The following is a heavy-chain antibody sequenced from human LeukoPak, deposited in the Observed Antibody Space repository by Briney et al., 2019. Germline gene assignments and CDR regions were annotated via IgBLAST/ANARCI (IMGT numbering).Heavy chain of an antibody. D-gene: IGHD6-13*01. J-gene: IGHJ6*02. CDR3: AREGVIAAAGTERYYYYYGMDV. CDR1: GFTFSSYW. Sequence: GVSLRLSCAASGFTFSSYWMSWVRQAPGKGLEWVANIKQDGSEKYYVDSVKGRFTISRDNAKNSLYLQMNSLRAEDTAVYYCAREGVIAAAGTERYYYYYGMDVWGQGTTVTVSS. V-gene: IGHV3-7*01. CDR2: IKQDGSEK.